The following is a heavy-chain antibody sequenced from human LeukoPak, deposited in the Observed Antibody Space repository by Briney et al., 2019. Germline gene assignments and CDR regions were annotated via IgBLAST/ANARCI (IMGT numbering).Heavy chain of an antibody. CDR2: INHSGST. D-gene: IGHD2-21*02. V-gene: IGHV4-34*01. Sequence: SETLSLTCAVYGGSFSGYYWSCIRQPPGKGLEWIGEINHSGSTNCNPSLKSRVTISVDTSKNQFSLKLSSVTAADTAVYYCARGGQPLLFGWFDPWGQGTLVTVSS. CDR1: GGSFSGYY. CDR3: ARGGQPLLFGWFDP. J-gene: IGHJ5*02.